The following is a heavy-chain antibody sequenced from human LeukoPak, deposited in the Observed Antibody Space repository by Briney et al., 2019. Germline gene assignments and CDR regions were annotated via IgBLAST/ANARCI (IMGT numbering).Heavy chain of an antibody. CDR2: IKTETDGGTT. D-gene: IGHD5-18*01. CDR3: TTPQLWLRGALGY. J-gene: IGHJ4*02. Sequence: PGGSLRLSCVGSGSIFSNAWMSWVRQAPGKGLEWVGRIKTETDGGTTDYAAPVKGRFTISRDDSKNTLYLQMNSLKTEDTAVYYCTTPQLWLRGALGYWGQGTLVTVTS. CDR1: GSIFSNAW. V-gene: IGHV3-15*01.